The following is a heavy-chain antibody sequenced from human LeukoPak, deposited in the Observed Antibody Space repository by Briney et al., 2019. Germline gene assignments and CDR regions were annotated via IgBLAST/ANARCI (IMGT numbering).Heavy chain of an antibody. Sequence: GALRLSCAASGFTFSNYAMHWVRQAPGKGLEWVSSIDSSSGYMFYADSVKGRFIISRDNAKNSLYLQMNSLRAEDTAVYYCLRGDRRDYWGQGTLVTVSS. CDR2: IDSSSGYM. V-gene: IGHV3-21*06. J-gene: IGHJ4*02. CDR3: LRGDRRDY. CDR1: GFTFSNYA.